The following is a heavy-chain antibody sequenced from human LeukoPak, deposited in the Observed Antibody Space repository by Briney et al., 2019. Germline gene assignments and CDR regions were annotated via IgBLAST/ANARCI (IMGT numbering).Heavy chain of an antibody. CDR3: ARGRTGYHLLPTKKDYSYYYMDV. Sequence: SETLSLTCTVSGGSISSSSYYWGWIRQPPGKGLEWIGSIYYSGSTYYNPSLKSRVTISVDTSKNQFSLKLSSVTAADTAVYYCARGRTGYHLLPTKKDYSYYYMDVWDKGTTVTVSS. CDR1: GGSISSSSYY. V-gene: IGHV4-39*01. D-gene: IGHD2-2*01. J-gene: IGHJ6*03. CDR2: IYYSGST.